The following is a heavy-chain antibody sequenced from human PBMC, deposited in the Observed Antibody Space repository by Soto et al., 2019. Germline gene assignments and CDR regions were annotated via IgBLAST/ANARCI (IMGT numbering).Heavy chain of an antibody. Sequence: QSPTLSLTCTVSGGSISSYYWSWIRQPPGKGLEWIGYIYYSGSTNYNPSLKSRVTISVDTSKNQFSLKLSSVTAADTAVYYCARESGSGYSGYDYYYYYMDVWGKGTTVTVSS. D-gene: IGHD5-12*01. CDR3: ARESGSGYSGYDYYYYYMDV. CDR1: GGSISSYY. V-gene: IGHV4-59*01. J-gene: IGHJ6*03. CDR2: IYYSGST.